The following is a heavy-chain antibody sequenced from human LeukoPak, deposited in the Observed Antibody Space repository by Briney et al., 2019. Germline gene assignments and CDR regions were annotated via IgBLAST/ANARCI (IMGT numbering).Heavy chain of an antibody. Sequence: ASVKLSCKTSSDTFCVYGMSWVRHAPGQGLEWMGWIGGYSGDTDYAQKFQGRLTLTRETSTSTVYMELRSLTSDDTAVYYCARDVTSSVTHSMGRIFEYWGQGSLVTVSS. CDR1: SDTFCVYG. V-gene: IGHV1-18*01. J-gene: IGHJ4*02. D-gene: IGHD4-17*01. CDR2: IGGYSGDT. CDR3: ARDVTSSVTHSMGRIFEY.